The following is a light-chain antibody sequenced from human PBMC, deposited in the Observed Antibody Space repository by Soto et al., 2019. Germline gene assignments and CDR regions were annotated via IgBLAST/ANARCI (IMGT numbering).Light chain of an antibody. CDR2: DAS. CDR1: QSISGW. J-gene: IGKJ1*01. V-gene: IGKV1-5*01. CDR3: QQYGSSGT. Sequence: DIQMTQSPSTLSATAGDRVTITCRASQSISGWLAWYQHKPGKAPKLLIYDASNLDSGVPSRFSGSGSGTDFTLTISRLEPEDFAVYYCQQYGSSGTFGQGTKVDIK.